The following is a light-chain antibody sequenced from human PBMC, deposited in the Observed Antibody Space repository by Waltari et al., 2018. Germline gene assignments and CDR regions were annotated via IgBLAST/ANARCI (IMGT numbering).Light chain of an antibody. Sequence: QSVLTQPPSTSATPGQRVTISCSGSKSNIGNNSVYWYQQVPGMAPKLIIYKNSQRPSGGPDRFSGSKSGTSASLAISGLRSEDEATYHCAAWDDGWSGPWVFGGGTRVTVL. V-gene: IGLV1-47*01. CDR3: AAWDDGWSGPWV. CDR1: KSNIGNNS. J-gene: IGLJ3*02. CDR2: KNS.